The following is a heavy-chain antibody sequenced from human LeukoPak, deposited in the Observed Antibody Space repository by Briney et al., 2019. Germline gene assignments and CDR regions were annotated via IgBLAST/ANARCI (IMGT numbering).Heavy chain of an antibody. Sequence: SETLSLTCTVSGGSISSSSYYWGWIRQPPGKGLEWIGSIYYSGSTYYNPSLKSRVTISVDTSKNQFSLKLSSVTAADTAVYYCASLHGKYSSSSHYWGQGTLVTVSS. CDR1: GGSISSSSYY. V-gene: IGHV4-39*01. CDR2: IYYSGST. CDR3: ASLHGKYSSSSHY. J-gene: IGHJ4*02. D-gene: IGHD6-6*01.